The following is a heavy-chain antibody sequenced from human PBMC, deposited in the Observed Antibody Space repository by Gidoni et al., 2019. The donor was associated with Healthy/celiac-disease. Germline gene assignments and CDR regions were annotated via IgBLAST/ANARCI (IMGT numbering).Heavy chain of an antibody. CDR2: IYYSGST. D-gene: IGHD2-15*01. CDR1: GGSISSSSYS. J-gene: IGHJ5*02. V-gene: IGHV4-39*01. CDR3: ARQLLDNWFDP. Sequence: QLQLQESGPGLVKPSETLSLTCTVSGGSISSSSYSWGWIRQPPGKGLEWIGSIYYSGSTYYNPSLKSRVTISVDTSKNQFSLKLSSVTAADTAVYYCARQLLDNWFDPWGQGTLVTVSS.